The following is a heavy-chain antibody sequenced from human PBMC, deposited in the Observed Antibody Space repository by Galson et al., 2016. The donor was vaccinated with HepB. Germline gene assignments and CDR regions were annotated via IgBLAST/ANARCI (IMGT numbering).Heavy chain of an antibody. CDR3: GGHGGNSA. CDR1: GFTLAGTA. CDR2: IRHNGAT. Sequence: SLRLSCAASGFTLAGTAMTWARQARGKGLVWVADIRHNGATYDADSVKGRFTISRDNSKNMLYLQTNSLRVEDTAIYYCGGHGGNSAWGQGTLVTVSS. V-gene: IGHV3-23*01. D-gene: IGHD4-23*01. J-gene: IGHJ4*02.